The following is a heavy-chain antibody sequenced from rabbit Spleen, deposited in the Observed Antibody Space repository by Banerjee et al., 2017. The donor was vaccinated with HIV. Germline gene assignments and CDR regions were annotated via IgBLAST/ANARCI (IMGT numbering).Heavy chain of an antibody. Sequence: QSLEESGGGLVKPGGSLTLSCKASGFDLTTYYMNWVRQAPGKGLEWIGSIYGDKGRPYYASWVNGRFSISRENTQNTVSLQMNSLTAADTATYFCVREVAARFNLWGPGTLVTVS. CDR3: VREVAARFNL. CDR2: IYGDKGRP. D-gene: IGHD4-1*01. CDR1: GFDLTTYY. J-gene: IGHJ4*01. V-gene: IGHV1S7*01.